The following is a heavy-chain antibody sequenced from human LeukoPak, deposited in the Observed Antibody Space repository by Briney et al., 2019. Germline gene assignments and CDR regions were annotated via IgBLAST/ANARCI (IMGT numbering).Heavy chain of an antibody. CDR1: GYTFTGYY. V-gene: IGHV1-2*06. Sequence: GASVKVSCKASGYTFTGYYMHWVRQAPGQGLEWVGRINPNGGGTNYAQKFQGRVTMTSDTSISTAYMELSRLRSDDTAVYYCARERKITIFGVACDYWGQGTLVTVSS. D-gene: IGHD3-3*01. CDR2: INPNGGGT. CDR3: ARERKITIFGVACDY. J-gene: IGHJ4*02.